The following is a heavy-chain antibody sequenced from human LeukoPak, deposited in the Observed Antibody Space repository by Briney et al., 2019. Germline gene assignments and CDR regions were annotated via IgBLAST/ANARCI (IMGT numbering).Heavy chain of an antibody. Sequence: GGSLRLSCAASGFTFSSYSMNWVRQAPGKGLEWASYISSSSSTIYYADSVKGRFTISRDNAKNSLYLQMNSLRAEDTAVYYCARDDYSSGWNPFDYWGQGTLVTVSS. CDR1: GFTFSSYS. V-gene: IGHV3-48*01. D-gene: IGHD6-19*01. CDR2: ISSSSSTI. J-gene: IGHJ4*02. CDR3: ARDDYSSGWNPFDY.